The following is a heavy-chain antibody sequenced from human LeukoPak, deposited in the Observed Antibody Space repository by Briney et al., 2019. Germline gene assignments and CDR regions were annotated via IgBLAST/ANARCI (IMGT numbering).Heavy chain of an antibody. Sequence: GGSLRLSCAASGFTFSSYSMNWVRQAPGKGLEWVSSISSSSSYIYYADSVKGRFTISRDNAKNSLYLQMNSLRAEDTAVYYCARGGQQLGAFDIWGQGTMVTVSS. CDR2: ISSSSSYI. CDR1: GFTFSSYS. V-gene: IGHV3-21*01. D-gene: IGHD6-13*01. CDR3: ARGGQQLGAFDI. J-gene: IGHJ3*02.